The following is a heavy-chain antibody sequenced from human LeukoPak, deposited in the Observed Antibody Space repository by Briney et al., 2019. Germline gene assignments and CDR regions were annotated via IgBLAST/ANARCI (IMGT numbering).Heavy chain of an antibody. CDR2: IIPIFGTA. V-gene: IGHV1-69*01. Sequence: GASVKVSCKASGGTFSSYAINWVRQAPGQGLEWVGGIIPIFGTANYAQKFQGRVTITADESRSTAYMELSSLRTEDTAVYYCARGMGHYYYYYMDVWGKGTTVTVSS. J-gene: IGHJ6*03. CDR1: GGTFSSYA. CDR3: ARGMGHYYYYYMDV. D-gene: IGHD3-10*01.